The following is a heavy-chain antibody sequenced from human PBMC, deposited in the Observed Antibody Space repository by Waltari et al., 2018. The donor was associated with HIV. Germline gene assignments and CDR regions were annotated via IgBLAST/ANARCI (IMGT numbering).Heavy chain of an antibody. Sequence: QVYLMESRGGVVQPGRSLQLSCGASGLTFSGNGMHWVRQAPGKGLEWVAVIWSDGYNKFYADSVRGRFTFSRDNSKYTLSLQMNSLRAEDTALYYCVKERGPFNGFDIWGQGTKVTVSS. D-gene: IGHD3-16*01. CDR3: VKERGPFNGFDI. CDR1: GLTFSGNG. CDR2: IWSDGYNK. V-gene: IGHV3-33*06. J-gene: IGHJ3*02.